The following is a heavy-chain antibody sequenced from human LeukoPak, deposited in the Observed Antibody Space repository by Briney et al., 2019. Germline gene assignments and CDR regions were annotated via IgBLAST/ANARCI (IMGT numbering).Heavy chain of an antibody. Sequence: PSKTLSLTCTVSGGSISSGGYYWSWIRQHPGKGLEWIGYIYYSGSTYYNPSLKSRVTISVDTSKNQFSLKLSSVTAADTAVYYCARCFRRWWGYDYWGQGTLVTVSS. CDR1: GGSISSGGYY. D-gene: IGHD4-23*01. V-gene: IGHV4-31*03. J-gene: IGHJ4*02. CDR2: IYYSGST. CDR3: ARCFRRWWGYDY.